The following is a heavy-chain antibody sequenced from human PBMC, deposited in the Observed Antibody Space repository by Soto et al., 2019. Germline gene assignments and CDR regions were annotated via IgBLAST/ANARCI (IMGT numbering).Heavy chain of an antibody. J-gene: IGHJ4*02. CDR2: IYYTGGP. Sequence: SETLSLTCTVSGDSIRSSSYYWGWIRQSPGKGLEWIGSIYYTGGPYYNASLKSRVTISEDTSKNQFSLTLTSMTAADTAVYYCASEKFSSSWGIDYWGQGTLVTVSS. CDR1: GDSIRSSSYY. V-gene: IGHV4-39*01. D-gene: IGHD6-13*01. CDR3: ASEKFSSSWGIDY.